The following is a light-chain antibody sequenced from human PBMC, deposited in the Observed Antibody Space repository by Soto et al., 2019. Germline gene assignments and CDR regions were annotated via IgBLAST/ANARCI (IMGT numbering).Light chain of an antibody. CDR2: DVS. Sequence: QSALTQPASVSGSPGQSITISCTGTSSDVGGYNYVSWYQQHPGKAPKLMIYDVSNRPTGVSNRFSGSKSGNTASLTISGLQAEDEADYYCSSYTGSSHVVFGGGTKLTFL. CDR3: SSYTGSSHVV. V-gene: IGLV2-14*01. CDR1: SSDVGGYNY. J-gene: IGLJ2*01.